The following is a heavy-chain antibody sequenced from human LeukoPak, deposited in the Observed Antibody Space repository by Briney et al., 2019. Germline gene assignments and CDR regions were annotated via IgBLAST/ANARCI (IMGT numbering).Heavy chain of an antibody. V-gene: IGHV3-23*01. J-gene: IGHJ4*02. Sequence: GGSLGLSCAASGFTFSNYAMSWVRQAPGKGLEWVSGISGSGDTTYYADSEKGRFTISRDNSRNTLFLQMNSLRVEDTAVYFCARESFRALAGYLDYWGQGSLVIVSS. CDR2: ISGSGDTT. CDR3: ARESFRALAGYLDY. D-gene: IGHD6-19*01. CDR1: GFTFSNYA.